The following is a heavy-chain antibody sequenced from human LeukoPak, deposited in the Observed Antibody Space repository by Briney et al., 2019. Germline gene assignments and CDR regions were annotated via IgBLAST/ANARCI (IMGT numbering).Heavy chain of an antibody. CDR3: AKVDTMVRGKFDY. V-gene: IGHV3-23*01. J-gene: IGHJ4*02. D-gene: IGHD3-10*01. Sequence: GGSLRLSCAASGFTFSSYAMSWVRQAPGKGLEWVSAIIGSGGSTYYADSVKGWFTISRDNSKNTLYLQMNSLRAEDTAVYYCAKVDTMVRGKFDYWGQGTLVTVSS. CDR2: IIGSGGST. CDR1: GFTFSSYA.